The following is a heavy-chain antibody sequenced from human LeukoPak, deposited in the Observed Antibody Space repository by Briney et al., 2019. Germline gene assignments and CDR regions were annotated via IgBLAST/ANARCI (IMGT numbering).Heavy chain of an antibody. J-gene: IGHJ2*01. V-gene: IGHV3-21*01. Sequence: GGSLRLSCAASGFTFSSYSMNWVRQAPGKGLEWVSSISSSSSYIYYADSVKGRFTISRDNAKNSLYLQMNSLRAEDTAVYYCAREGNSSPNGYFDLWGRGTLVTVSS. D-gene: IGHD6-19*01. CDR2: ISSSSSYI. CDR1: GFTFSSYS. CDR3: AREGNSSPNGYFDL.